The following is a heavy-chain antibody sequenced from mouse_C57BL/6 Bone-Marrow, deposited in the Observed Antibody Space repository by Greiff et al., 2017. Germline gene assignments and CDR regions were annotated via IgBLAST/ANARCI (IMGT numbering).Heavy chain of an antibody. CDR2: IYPRDGST. J-gene: IGHJ4*01. D-gene: IGHD2-4*01. Sequence: QVQLKQSGPELVKPGASVKLSCKASGYTFTSYDINWVKQRPGQGLEWIGWIYPRDGSTKYNEKFKGKATLTVDTSSSTAYMELHSLTSEDSAVYCCARDFYYDYDDYTMDYWGQGTSVTVSS. V-gene: IGHV1-85*01. CDR1: GYTFTSYD. CDR3: ARDFYYDYDDYTMDY.